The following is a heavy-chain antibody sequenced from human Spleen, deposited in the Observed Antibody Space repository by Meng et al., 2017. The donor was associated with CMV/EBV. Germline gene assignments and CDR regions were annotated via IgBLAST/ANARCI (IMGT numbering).Heavy chain of an antibody. Sequence: SSNLWAWIRQVPGKWLGWIRGMYRSGGTRCNPSLKSRVTISVDKFKNQFSLKLDSVTAADTAVYYCARIERRRVLKYCGSDCSTTDYWGQGTLVTVSS. J-gene: IGHJ4*02. V-gene: IGHV4-4*02. CDR2: MYRSGGT. D-gene: IGHD2-21*02. CDR3: ARIERRRVLKYCGSDCSTTDY. CDR1: SSNL.